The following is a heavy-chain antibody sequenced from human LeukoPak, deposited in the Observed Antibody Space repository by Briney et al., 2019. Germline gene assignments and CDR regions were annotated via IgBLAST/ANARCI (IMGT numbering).Heavy chain of an antibody. CDR1: GFTFGDYA. V-gene: IGHV3-49*04. D-gene: IGHD6-19*01. J-gene: IGHJ4*02. Sequence: GGSLRLSCTASGFTFGDYAISWVRQAPGKGLEWVGFIRSKAYGGTTEYAASVKGRFTISRDDSKSIAYLQMNSLKTEDTAVYYCTRDPNGIALAFFDYWGQGTLVTVSS. CDR2: IRSKAYGGTT. CDR3: TRDPNGIALAFFDY.